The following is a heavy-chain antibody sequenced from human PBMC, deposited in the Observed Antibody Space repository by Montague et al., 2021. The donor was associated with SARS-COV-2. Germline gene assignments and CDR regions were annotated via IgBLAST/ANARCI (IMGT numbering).Heavy chain of an antibody. V-gene: IGHV4-59*01. CDR2: IIDSGSK. D-gene: IGHD3-10*01. CDR3: ARGCLSYFGAGSHCYGMDV. CDR1: GPSMTSGT. Sequence: SETLSLTCRVSGPSMTSGTWKWIRQPQVRSPDWLGYIIDSGSKNXXTSLKGRVTMSVDTSKNQMSLKLTSVTAADTAVYYCARGCLSYFGAGSHCYGMDVWGQGTTVTVSS. J-gene: IGHJ6*02.